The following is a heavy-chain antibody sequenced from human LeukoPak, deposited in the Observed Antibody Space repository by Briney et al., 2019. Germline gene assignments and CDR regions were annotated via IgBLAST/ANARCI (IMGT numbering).Heavy chain of an antibody. V-gene: IGHV3-64D*09. Sequence: GGSLRLSCSASGFTFGSYAMHWVRQAPGKGLEYVSAISSNGGSTYYADSVKGRFTISRDNSKNTLYLQMNTLRAEDTAVYYCAIRRGYTYGDDYWGQGTLVTVSS. CDR2: ISSNGGST. CDR1: GFTFGSYA. J-gene: IGHJ4*02. D-gene: IGHD5-18*01. CDR3: AIRRGYTYGDDY.